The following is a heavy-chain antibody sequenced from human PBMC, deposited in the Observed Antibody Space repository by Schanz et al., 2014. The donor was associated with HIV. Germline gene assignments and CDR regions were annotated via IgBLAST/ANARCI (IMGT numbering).Heavy chain of an antibody. CDR2: GYGGDNT. CDR3: ARGATTYSSGYYYPDY. V-gene: IGHV3-53*01. D-gene: IGHD3-22*01. CDR1: GFAVSGNY. J-gene: IGHJ4*02. Sequence: DVQLVESGGGLIQPGGSRRLSCAASGFAVSGNYMSWVRQAPGKGLEWVSTVGYGGDNTYYADSVEGRFTISRDNAKNSLYLQMNSLRDEDTAVYYCARGATTYSSGYYYPDYWGQGTLVTVSS.